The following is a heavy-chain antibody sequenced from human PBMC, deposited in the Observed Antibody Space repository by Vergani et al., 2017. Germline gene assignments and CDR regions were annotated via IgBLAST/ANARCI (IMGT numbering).Heavy chain of an antibody. V-gene: IGHV4-34*01. J-gene: IGHJ4*02. D-gene: IGHD1-26*01. CDR2: IYYSGST. CDR3: ARARGGWELPKFDY. Sequence: QVQLQQWGAGLLKPSETLSLTCAVYGGSFSGYYWSWIRQHPGKGLEWIGYIYYSGSTNYNPSLKSRVTISVDTSKNQFSLKLSSVTAADTAVYYCARARGGWELPKFDYWGQGTLVTVSS. CDR1: GGSFSGYY.